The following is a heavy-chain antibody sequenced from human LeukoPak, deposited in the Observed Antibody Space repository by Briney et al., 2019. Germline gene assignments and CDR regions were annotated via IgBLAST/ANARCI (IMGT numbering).Heavy chain of an antibody. CDR2: ISYDGSNK. V-gene: IGHV3-30-3*01. CDR3: ARGTVPQFIY. D-gene: IGHD1-14*01. J-gene: IGHJ4*02. CDR1: GFTFSSYA. Sequence: GGSLRLSCAASGFTFSSYAVHWVRQAPGKGLEWVAVISYDGSNKYYADSVKGRFTISRDNSKNTLYLQMNSLRAEDTAVYYCARGTVPQFIYWGQGTLVTVSS.